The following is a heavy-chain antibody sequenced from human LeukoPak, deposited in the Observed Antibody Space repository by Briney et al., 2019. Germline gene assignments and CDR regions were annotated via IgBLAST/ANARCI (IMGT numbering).Heavy chain of an antibody. V-gene: IGHV3-33*03. CDR2: IRFDENDI. D-gene: IGHD6-6*01. CDR1: GFSVRNYV. Sequence: PGRSLRLSCAVSGFSVRNYVIHWVRQAPGKGLEWVALIRFDENDIYYADFVRGRFTISRDNSKNTVYLQMSSLQVEDTAVYYCAKESSAFDIWGQGTRVTVSS. J-gene: IGHJ3*02. CDR3: AKESSAFDI.